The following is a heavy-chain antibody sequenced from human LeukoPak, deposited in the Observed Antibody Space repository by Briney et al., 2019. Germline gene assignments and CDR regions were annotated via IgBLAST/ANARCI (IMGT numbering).Heavy chain of an antibody. J-gene: IGHJ3*02. Sequence: GGSLRLSCAASGFTFSSYAMHWVRQAPGKGLEWVAVISYDGSNKYYADSVKGRFTISRDNSKNTLYLQMNSLRAEDTAVYYCASDLRAFDIWGQGTMVTVSS. CDR1: GFTFSSYA. D-gene: IGHD5/OR15-5a*01. CDR2: ISYDGSNK. CDR3: ASDLRAFDI. V-gene: IGHV3-30-3*01.